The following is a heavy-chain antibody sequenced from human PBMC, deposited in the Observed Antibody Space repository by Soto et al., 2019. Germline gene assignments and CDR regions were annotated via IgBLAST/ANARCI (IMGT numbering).Heavy chain of an antibody. J-gene: IGHJ4*02. V-gene: IGHV1-69*02. CDR2: IIPILGIA. D-gene: IGHD2-8*01. CDR1: GGTFSSYT. CDR3: GGASLKWWPSGLHY. Sequence: QVQLVQSGAEVKKPGSSVKVSCKASGGTFSSYTISWVRQAPGQGLEWMGRIIPILGIANYAQKLQGRVTITADKSTSTAYMELSSLRSEDTAVYYGGGASLKWWPSGLHYWCQGTLVTVSS.